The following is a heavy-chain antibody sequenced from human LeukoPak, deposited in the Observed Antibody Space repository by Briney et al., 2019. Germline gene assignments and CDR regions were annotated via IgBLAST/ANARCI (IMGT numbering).Heavy chain of an antibody. V-gene: IGHV4-34*01. J-gene: IGHJ4*02. CDR2: INHSGST. CDR3: ARGEDFDY. Sequence: SETLSLTCAVYGGSFSGYYWSWIRQPPGKGLEWIGEINHSGSTNYNPSLKSRVTISVDTSKNQFSLKLSSVTAADTAVYYCARGEDFDYWGQGTLVTVSS. CDR1: GGSFSGYY.